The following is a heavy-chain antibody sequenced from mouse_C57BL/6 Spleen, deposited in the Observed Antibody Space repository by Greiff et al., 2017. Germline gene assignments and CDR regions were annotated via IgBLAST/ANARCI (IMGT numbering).Heavy chain of an antibody. CDR2: ISSGSSTI. V-gene: IGHV5-17*01. Sequence: EVQLVESGGGLVKPGGSLKLSCAASGFTFSDYGMHWVRQAPEKGLEWVAYISSGSSTIYYADTVKGRFTISRDNAKNTLFLQMTSLRSEDTAMYYCARTSPITTVVARYAMDYWGQGTSVTVSS. D-gene: IGHD1-1*01. J-gene: IGHJ4*01. CDR1: GFTFSDYG. CDR3: ARTSPITTVVARYAMDY.